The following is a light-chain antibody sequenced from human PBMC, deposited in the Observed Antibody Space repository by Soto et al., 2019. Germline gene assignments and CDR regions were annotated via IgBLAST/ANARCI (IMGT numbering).Light chain of an antibody. V-gene: IGKV3D-11*02. CDR2: IIT. CDR3: QHNSNWPT. J-gene: IGKJ1*01. Sequence: VVLTQSPDTLSLSPRERATLSCRASQSVSRDLAWYQQKPGQARILLIYIITSAAAGIPTICSSSGAAKDFTLIISRQDHDDFVDYCWQHNSNWPTFGEGTKVDIK. CDR1: QSVSRD.